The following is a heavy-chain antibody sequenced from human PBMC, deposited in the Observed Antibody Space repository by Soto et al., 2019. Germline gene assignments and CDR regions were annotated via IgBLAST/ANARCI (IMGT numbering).Heavy chain of an antibody. Sequence: QVQLQESGPGLVKPSQTLSLTCTVSGGSISSGGYYWSWIRQHPGKGLEWIGYIYYSGSTYYNPSLKSRVTISVDTSKNQSSLKLSSVTAADTAVYYCARGRLGYCSGGSCYSGYYFDYWGQGTLVTVSS. J-gene: IGHJ4*02. V-gene: IGHV4-31*03. D-gene: IGHD2-15*01. CDR1: GGSISSGGYY. CDR3: ARGRLGYCSGGSCYSGYYFDY. CDR2: IYYSGST.